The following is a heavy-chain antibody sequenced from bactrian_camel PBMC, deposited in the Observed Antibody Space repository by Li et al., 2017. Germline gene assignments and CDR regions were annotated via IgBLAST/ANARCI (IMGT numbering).Heavy chain of an antibody. CDR3: ASCSYNYHWTRSEYYY. D-gene: IGHD8*01. J-gene: IGHJ4*01. CDR1: ANTLGNFY. Sequence: DVQLVESGGGSVQTGGSLRLSCAASANTLGNFYMAWFRQAPGKEREGVAAIDVDGRTTYADSVEGRSTISKDNTKNALYLEMYSLKPEDTAMCYCASCSYNYHWTRSEYYYWGQGTQVTVS. V-gene: IGHV3S44*01. CDR2: IDVDGRT.